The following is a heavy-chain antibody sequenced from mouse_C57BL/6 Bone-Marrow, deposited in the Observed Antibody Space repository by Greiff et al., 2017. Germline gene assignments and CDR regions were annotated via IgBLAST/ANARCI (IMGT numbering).Heavy chain of an antibody. Sequence: EVKVVESGGGLVKPGGSLKLSCAASGFTFSSYAMSWVRQTPEKRLEWVATISDGGSYTYYPDNVKGRFTLSRDNAKNNLYLQMSHLKSEDTAMYYCARGFFDYWGQGTTLTVSS. CDR1: GFTFSSYA. V-gene: IGHV5-4*03. CDR3: ARGFFDY. CDR2: ISDGGSYT. J-gene: IGHJ2*01.